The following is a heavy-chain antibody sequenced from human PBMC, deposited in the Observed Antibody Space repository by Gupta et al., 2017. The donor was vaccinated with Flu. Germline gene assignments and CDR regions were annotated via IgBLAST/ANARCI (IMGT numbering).Heavy chain of an antibody. CDR1: EYSFTDHY. Sequence: QVHLVQSGAEVKKPGASVKVSCMASEYSFTDHYLHWVRQAPGEGLEWMGWINPKSGNTRYGQNFQGRLTLTRDTSINTAYMELSSLRSDDTAVYYCARDGPLHVDYWGPGTLVTVFS. CDR3: ARDGPLHVDY. J-gene: IGHJ4*02. CDR2: INPKSGNT. V-gene: IGHV1-2*02.